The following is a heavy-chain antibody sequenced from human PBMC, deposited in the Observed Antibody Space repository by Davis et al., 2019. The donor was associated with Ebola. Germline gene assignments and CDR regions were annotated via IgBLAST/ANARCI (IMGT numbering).Heavy chain of an antibody. D-gene: IGHD2-2*01. CDR3: ARGPGPSGAVVVPAAISLNLDY. Sequence: MPSETLSLTCAVSGGSISSSNWWSWVRQPPGKGLEWIGEIYHSGSTNYNPSLKSRVTISVDTSKNQFSLKLSSVTAADTAVYYCARGPGPSGAVVVPAAISLNLDYWGQGTLVTVSS. CDR1: GGSISSSNW. V-gene: IGHV4-4*02. J-gene: IGHJ4*02. CDR2: IYHSGST.